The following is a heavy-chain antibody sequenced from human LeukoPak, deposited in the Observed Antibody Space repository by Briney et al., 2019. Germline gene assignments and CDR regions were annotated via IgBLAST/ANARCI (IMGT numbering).Heavy chain of an antibody. CDR2: ISYDGSNK. D-gene: IGHD5-24*01. Sequence: GGSLRLSCVASGFTFSSYAMQWVRQAPGKGLEWVAVISYDGSNKYYADPVKGRFTISRDNSKNTLYLQMNSLRAEDTAVYYCARERQMDLDYWGQGTLVTVSS. CDR3: ARERQMDLDY. V-gene: IGHV3-30*04. J-gene: IGHJ4*02. CDR1: GFTFSSYA.